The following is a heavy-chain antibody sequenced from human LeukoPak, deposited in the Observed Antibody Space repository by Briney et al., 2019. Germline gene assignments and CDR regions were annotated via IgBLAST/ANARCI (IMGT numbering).Heavy chain of an antibody. CDR1: GGSISSGGYY. CDR2: IYHSGST. CDR3: ARGSSSGWQTVGY. V-gene: IGHV4-30-2*01. D-gene: IGHD6-19*01. Sequence: SETLSLTCTVSGGSISSGGYYWSWIRQPPGKGLEWIGYIYHSGSTYYNPSLKSRVTISVDRSKNQFSLKLTSVTAADTAVYYCARGSSSGWQTVGYWGQGTLVTVSS. J-gene: IGHJ4*02.